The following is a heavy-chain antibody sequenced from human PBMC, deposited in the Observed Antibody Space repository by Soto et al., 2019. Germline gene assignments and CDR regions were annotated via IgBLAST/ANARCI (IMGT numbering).Heavy chain of an antibody. V-gene: IGHV3-7*01. J-gene: IGHJ3*02. Sequence: PGGSLRLSCAASGFTFSSFWMSWVRQAPGKGLEWVANIKQDGSEKYYVDSVKGRFTISRDNAKNSLYLQMNSLRPEDTAVYYCARPSRQWLAAGRRAFDNWGQGTMVTVSS. CDR1: GFTFSSFW. D-gene: IGHD6-19*01. CDR2: IKQDGSEK. CDR3: ARPSRQWLAAGRRAFDN.